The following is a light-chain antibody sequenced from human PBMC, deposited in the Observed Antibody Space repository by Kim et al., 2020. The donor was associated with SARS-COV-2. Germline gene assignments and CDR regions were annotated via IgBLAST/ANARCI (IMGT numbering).Light chain of an antibody. Sequence: GQRVTSSCSGSSSNIGSNTVKWYQQLPGTAPKLLIYSDNQRPSGVPDRLSGSKSGTSASLAISGLQSEDEADYYCAAWDDSLNAVVFGGGTQLTVL. CDR2: SDN. CDR1: SSNIGSNT. J-gene: IGLJ2*01. V-gene: IGLV1-44*01. CDR3: AAWDDSLNAVV.